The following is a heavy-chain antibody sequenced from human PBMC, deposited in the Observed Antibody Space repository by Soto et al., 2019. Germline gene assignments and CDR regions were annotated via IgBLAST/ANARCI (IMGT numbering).Heavy chain of an antibody. Sequence: XGSLRLSCAASGVTLDTYVMHWVRQAPGRGLEWVALIWYDGGNKYYVDSVKGRFTISRDNSKNTLYLQMNSLRAEDTAVYYCARGARDFDYWGQGTLVTVSS. J-gene: IGHJ4*02. CDR1: GVTLDTYV. CDR2: IWYDGGNK. D-gene: IGHD3-16*01. CDR3: ARGARDFDY. V-gene: IGHV3-33*01.